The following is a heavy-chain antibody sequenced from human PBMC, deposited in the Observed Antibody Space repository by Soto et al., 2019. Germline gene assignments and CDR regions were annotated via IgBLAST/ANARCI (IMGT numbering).Heavy chain of an antibody. D-gene: IGHD6-19*01. CDR2: ISGSGGTT. V-gene: IGHV3-23*01. CDR3: AKTANGWCSAVAM. CDR1: GFTFSSYA. Sequence: EVQLLESGGGLVQPGGSLRLPFAASGFTFSSYAISWVRQAPGTGLEWVSAISGSGGTTYYADSVKGQFTFSRDSSMDTRCLQMNSLRAEDTAVYYCAKTANGWCSAVAMWGQWTMVTVSS. J-gene: IGHJ3*02.